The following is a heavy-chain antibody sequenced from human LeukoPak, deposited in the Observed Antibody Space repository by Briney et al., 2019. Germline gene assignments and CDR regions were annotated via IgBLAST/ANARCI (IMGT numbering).Heavy chain of an antibody. CDR1: GFTFSSYS. Sequence: GGSLRLSCAASGFTFSSYSMNWVRQAPGKGLEWVSYISSSSSTIYYADSVKGRFTISRDNAKNSLYLQMNSLRAEDTAVYYCASYCSSTSCYAGIDPWGQGTLVTVSS. V-gene: IGHV3-48*01. D-gene: IGHD2-2*01. CDR2: ISSSSSTI. J-gene: IGHJ5*02. CDR3: ASYCSSTSCYAGIDP.